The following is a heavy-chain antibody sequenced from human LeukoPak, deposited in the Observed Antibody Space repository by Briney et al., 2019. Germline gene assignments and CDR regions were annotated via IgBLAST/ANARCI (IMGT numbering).Heavy chain of an antibody. V-gene: IGHV4-39*07. D-gene: IGHD6-19*01. J-gene: IGHJ4*02. Sequence: SETLSLTCTVSGGSISSSSYYWGWIRQPPGKGLEWIGSIYYSGSTYYNPSLKSRVTISVDTSKNQFSLKLSSVTAADTAVYYCARNIAVAGTRAVDYWGQGTLVTVSS. CDR1: GGSISSSSYY. CDR3: ARNIAVAGTRAVDY. CDR2: IYYSGST.